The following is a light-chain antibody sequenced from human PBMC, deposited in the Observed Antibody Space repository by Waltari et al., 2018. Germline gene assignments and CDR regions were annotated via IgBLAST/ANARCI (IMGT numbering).Light chain of an antibody. CDR2: EVN. CDR3: CSYAGRGGVL. V-gene: IGLV2-23*02. CDR1: RSDVGSYNL. J-gene: IGLJ2*01. Sequence: QSALTQPASVSGSPGQSITISCTGTRSDVGSYNLVSWYQQHPGQAPKLMFYEVNKRPSGLSNRFSCYKAGNSASLTTSGLQAEDEADYYCCSYAGRGGVLFGGGTKLTVL.